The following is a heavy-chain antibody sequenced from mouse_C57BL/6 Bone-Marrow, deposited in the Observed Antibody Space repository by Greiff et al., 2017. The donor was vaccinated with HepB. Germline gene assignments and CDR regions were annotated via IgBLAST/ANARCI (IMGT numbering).Heavy chain of an antibody. CDR2: IYPRSGNT. D-gene: IGHD2-3*01. Sequence: QVQLQQSGAELARPGASVKLSCKASGYTFTSYGISWVKQRTGQGLEWIGEIYPRSGNTYYNEKFKGKATLTADKSSSTAYMELRSLTSEDSAVYFCASDGYLFDYWGQGTTLTVSS. V-gene: IGHV1-81*01. CDR1: GYTFTSYG. J-gene: IGHJ2*01. CDR3: ASDGYLFDY.